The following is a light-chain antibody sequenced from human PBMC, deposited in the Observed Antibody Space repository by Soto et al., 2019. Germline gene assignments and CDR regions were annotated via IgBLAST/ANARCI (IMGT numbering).Light chain of an antibody. V-gene: IGLV2-14*01. Sequence: QSALTQPASVSGSPGQSITISCTGTSSDVGGYNYVSWYQQHPGKAPKLMIYEVSNRPSGVSNRFSGSKSGNTASLTISGLQAEDEADYYCSSYTSSITYVFGTGTKFTVL. J-gene: IGLJ1*01. CDR2: EVS. CDR3: SSYTSSITYV. CDR1: SSDVGGYNY.